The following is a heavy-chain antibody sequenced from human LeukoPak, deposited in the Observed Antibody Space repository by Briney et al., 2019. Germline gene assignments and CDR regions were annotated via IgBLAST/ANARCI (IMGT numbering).Heavy chain of an antibody. V-gene: IGHV3-49*04. D-gene: IGHD3-22*01. CDR2: IRSKAYGGTT. CDR3: TTHYDSSALDAFDI. J-gene: IGHJ3*02. Sequence: GGSLRLSCTAPGFTFGDYAMSWVRQAPGKGLEWVGFIRSKAYGGTTEYAASVKGRFTISRDDSKSIAYLQMNSLKTEDTAVYYCTTHYDSSALDAFDIWGQGTMVTVSS. CDR1: GFTFGDYA.